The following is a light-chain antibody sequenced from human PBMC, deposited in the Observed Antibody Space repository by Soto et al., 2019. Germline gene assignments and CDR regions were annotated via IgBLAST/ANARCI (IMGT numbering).Light chain of an antibody. CDR1: QSVSSSY. CDR2: GAS. CDR3: QPSGRSQR. V-gene: IGKV3-20*01. J-gene: IGKJ5*01. Sequence: EIVLTLCPVTLSVSQGERSTLSCMASQSVSSSYLAWYQQKPGQAPRLLIYGASSRATGIPDRFSGSGSGTDFTLTISSLETEDCAVYYCQPSGRSQRFGQATRLEVK.